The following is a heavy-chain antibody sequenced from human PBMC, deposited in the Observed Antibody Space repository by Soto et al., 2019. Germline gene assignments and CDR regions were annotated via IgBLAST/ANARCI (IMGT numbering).Heavy chain of an antibody. CDR2: ISYDGSNK. D-gene: IGHD7-27*01. J-gene: IGHJ6*02. CDR3: ARERTADMGYYYYGMDV. V-gene: IGHV3-30-3*01. Sequence: GGSLRLSCAASGFTFSSYAMHWVRQAPGKGLEWVAVISYDGSNKYYADSVKGRFTISRDNSKNTLYLQMNSLRAEDTAVYYCARERTADMGYYYYGMDVCGQGTTVTV. CDR1: GFTFSSYA.